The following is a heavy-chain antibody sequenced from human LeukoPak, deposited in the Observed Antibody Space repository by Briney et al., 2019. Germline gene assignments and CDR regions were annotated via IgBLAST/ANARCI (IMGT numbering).Heavy chain of an antibody. CDR2: IYTSGST. Sequence: PSETLSLTCTVSGGSISSYYWSWIRQPAGKGLEWIGRIYTSGSTNYNPSLKSRVTMSVDTSKNQFSLKLSSVTAADTAVYYCASLNVVVTAIAEYFQHWGQGTLVTVSS. V-gene: IGHV4-4*07. D-gene: IGHD2-21*02. CDR1: GGSISSYY. CDR3: ASLNVVVTAIAEYFQH. J-gene: IGHJ1*01.